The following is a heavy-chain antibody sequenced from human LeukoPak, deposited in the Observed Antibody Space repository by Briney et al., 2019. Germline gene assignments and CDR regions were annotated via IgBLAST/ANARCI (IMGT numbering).Heavy chain of an antibody. Sequence: GGSLRLSCAASGISFNNYGMSWVRQAPGKGLEWVSSISNGGHHTYYADSVRGRFTISRDNSKNTLYLQMVSLRAADTAVYYCAKVISSYSGYDSYWGQGTLVTVSS. CDR2: ISNGGHHT. D-gene: IGHD5-12*01. J-gene: IGHJ4*02. CDR3: AKVISSYSGYDSY. V-gene: IGHV3-23*01. CDR1: GISFNNYG.